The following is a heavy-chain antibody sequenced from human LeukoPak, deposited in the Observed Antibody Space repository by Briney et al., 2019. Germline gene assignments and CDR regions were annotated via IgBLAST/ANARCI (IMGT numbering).Heavy chain of an antibody. D-gene: IGHD3-10*01. J-gene: IGHJ4*02. CDR3: ARDSVDGSGTYYSDSPDH. Sequence: ASVKVSCKASGYTFTSYGISWVRQAPGQGLEWMAWISACNGNTDYAQHLRGRVTMTTDTSTSTAYMELRSLRSDDTAVYYCARDSVDGSGTYYSDSPDHWGQGTLVTVSS. CDR2: ISACNGNT. V-gene: IGHV1-18*01. CDR1: GYTFTSYG.